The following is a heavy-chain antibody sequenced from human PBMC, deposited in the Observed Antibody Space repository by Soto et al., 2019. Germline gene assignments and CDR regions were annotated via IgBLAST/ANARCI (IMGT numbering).Heavy chain of an antibody. CDR2: ISAYSGNT. CDR3: ARDPSYYGMDV. V-gene: IGHV1-18*01. J-gene: IGHJ6*02. Sequence: ASVKVSCKTSGYTFSNYGINWVRLAPGQGLEWMGWISAYSGNTNSAQKFHDRVTLTTDTSTSTAYMELRSLRSEDTAVYYCARDPSYYGMDVWGQGTTVTSP. CDR1: GYTFSNYG.